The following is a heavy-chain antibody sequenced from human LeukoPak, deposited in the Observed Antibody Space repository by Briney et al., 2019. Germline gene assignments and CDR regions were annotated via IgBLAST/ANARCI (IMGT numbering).Heavy chain of an antibody. Sequence: PGGSLRLSCAASGFTFSDHAMSWVRQAPGEGLEWISGITGTDGSTYYADSVKGRFTISRDNSKSALYLQMNSLRAENTALYYCAKAFNYGSGYNYKTFDSWGQGTLVTVSS. J-gene: IGHJ4*02. V-gene: IGHV3-23*01. D-gene: IGHD3-10*01. CDR2: ITGTDGST. CDR1: GFTFSDHA. CDR3: AKAFNYGSGYNYKTFDS.